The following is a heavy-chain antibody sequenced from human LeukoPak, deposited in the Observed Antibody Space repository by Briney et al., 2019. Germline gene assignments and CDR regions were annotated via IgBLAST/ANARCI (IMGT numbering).Heavy chain of an antibody. CDR1: GGSISSSNW. CDR2: IYHSGST. CDR3: ARAPPGMGVAVAGWDRYAFDI. Sequence: PSETLSLTCAVSGGSISSSNWWSWVRQPPGKGLEWIGEIYHSGSTNYNPSLKSRVTISVDKSKNQFSLELSSVTAADTAVYYCARAPPGMGVAVAGWDRYAFDIWGQGTMVTVSS. D-gene: IGHD6-19*01. V-gene: IGHV4-4*02. J-gene: IGHJ3*02.